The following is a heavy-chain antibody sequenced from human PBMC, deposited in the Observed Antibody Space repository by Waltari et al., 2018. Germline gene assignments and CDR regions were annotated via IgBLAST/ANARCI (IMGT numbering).Heavy chain of an antibody. CDR2: INPSEESK. CDR1: GYTFTSYF. Sequence: QVHLVQSGAEVKKPGASVKVSCKASGYTFTSYFIYWVRQAPGQGLEWMGIINPSEESKRNAQNFQGRVTMTRDTSTSTVYLGLSSLTSDDAAVYYCARPVVVGTTAPIDYWGQGTLVVVSS. V-gene: IGHV1-46*01. CDR3: ARPVVVGTTAPIDY. J-gene: IGHJ4*01. D-gene: IGHD2-15*01.